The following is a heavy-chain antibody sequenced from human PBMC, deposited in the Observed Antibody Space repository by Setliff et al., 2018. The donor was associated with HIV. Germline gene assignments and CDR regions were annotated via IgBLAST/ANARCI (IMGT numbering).Heavy chain of an antibody. CDR1: GGTFSSYA. Sequence: ASVKVSCKASGGTFSSYAISWVRQAPGQGLEWMGWISGYNGNTNYAQKFQGRVTMTTDTSTSTVYMELRSLISDDTAVYYCAREGLWFGDRGYFMDVWGKGTAVTVSS. D-gene: IGHD3-10*01. CDR2: ISGYNGNT. CDR3: AREGLWFGDRGYFMDV. J-gene: IGHJ6*03. V-gene: IGHV1-18*01.